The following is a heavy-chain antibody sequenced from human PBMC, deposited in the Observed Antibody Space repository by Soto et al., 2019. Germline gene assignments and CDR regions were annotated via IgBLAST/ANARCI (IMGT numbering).Heavy chain of an antibody. D-gene: IGHD3-10*01. J-gene: IGHJ3*02. V-gene: IGHV3-30*18. Sequence: QVQLVESGGDVVQPGRSLRLSCAASGFTFSSYGMHWVRQAPGKGLEWVAVISHDGSSKYYVDSVKGRFTISRDNSKNTLYLQMNSLRADDTAVYYCAKRHYYGSGRNRNDALDISGQGTMVTVSS. CDR2: ISHDGSSK. CDR3: AKRHYYGSGRNRNDALDI. CDR1: GFTFSSYG.